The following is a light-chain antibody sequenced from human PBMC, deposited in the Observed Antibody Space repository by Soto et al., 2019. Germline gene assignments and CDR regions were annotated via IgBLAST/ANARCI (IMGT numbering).Light chain of an antibody. V-gene: IGKV3-15*01. J-gene: IGKJ4*01. CDR1: QSLSSN. Sequence: EIVLTQSPATLYVSPGERATLSCRASQSLSSNVAWYQQRPGQAPRLLIYATSRRASDVPARFSGGWSGTEFTLAIPSLQCEDFAIYYSQQYNLWPRMLSFGGGTKL. CDR2: ATS. CDR3: QQYNLWPRMLS.